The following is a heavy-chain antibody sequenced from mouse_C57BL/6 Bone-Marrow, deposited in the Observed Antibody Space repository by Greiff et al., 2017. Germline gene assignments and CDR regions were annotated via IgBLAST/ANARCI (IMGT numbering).Heavy chain of an antibody. CDR2: IDPSDSYT. V-gene: IGHV1-50*01. CDR3: AREGGGFAY. Sequence: QVHVKQPGAELVKPGASVKLSCKASGYTFTSYWMQWVKQRPGQGLEWIGEIDPSDSYTNYNQKFKGKATLTVDTSSSTAYMQRSSLTSEDSAVYYCAREGGGFAYWGQGTLVTVSA. CDR1: GYTFTSYW. J-gene: IGHJ3*01.